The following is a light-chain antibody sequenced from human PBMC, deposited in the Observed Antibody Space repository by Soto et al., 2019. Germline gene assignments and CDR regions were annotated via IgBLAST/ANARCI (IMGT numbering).Light chain of an antibody. Sequence: QSALTQPPSASGSPGQSVTISCTGTSSDVGGYNYVSWYQQHPGKAHKLMIYEVSKRPSGVPDRFSGSKSGNTASLTVSGLQAEDEADYYCSSYAGSNMGVFGTGTKVTVL. J-gene: IGLJ1*01. CDR2: EVS. CDR3: SSYAGSNMGV. CDR1: SSDVGGYNY. V-gene: IGLV2-8*01.